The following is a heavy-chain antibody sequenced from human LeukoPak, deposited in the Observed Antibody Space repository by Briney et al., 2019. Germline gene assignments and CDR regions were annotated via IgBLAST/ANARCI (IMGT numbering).Heavy chain of an antibody. Sequence: SETLSLTCTVSGGSISSYYWSWIRQPPGKGLEWIGYIYYSGSTDSNPSLKSRVTISVDTSKNQISLKLSSVTAADTTVYYCARTYCRGGSCHFDYWGQGTLVTVSS. J-gene: IGHJ4*02. CDR1: GGSISSYY. V-gene: IGHV4-59*08. D-gene: IGHD2-15*01. CDR2: IYYSGST. CDR3: ARTYCRGGSCHFDY.